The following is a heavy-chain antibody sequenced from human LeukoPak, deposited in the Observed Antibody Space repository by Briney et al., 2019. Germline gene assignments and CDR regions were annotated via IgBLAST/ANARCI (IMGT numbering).Heavy chain of an antibody. CDR1: GYTFTSYG. J-gene: IGHJ4*02. Sequence: ASVKVSCKASGYTFTSYGISWVRQAPGQGLEWMGWISAYNGNTNYAQKLQGRVTMTTDTSTSTAHMELRSLRSDDTAVYYCARDRKSYYDFWSGYLRNDYWGQGTLVTVSS. D-gene: IGHD3-3*01. CDR2: ISAYNGNT. V-gene: IGHV1-18*01. CDR3: ARDRKSYYDFWSGYLRNDY.